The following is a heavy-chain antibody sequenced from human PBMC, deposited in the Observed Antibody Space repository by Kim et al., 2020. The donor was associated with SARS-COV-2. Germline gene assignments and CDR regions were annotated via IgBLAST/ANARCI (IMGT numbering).Heavy chain of an antibody. V-gene: IGHV3-23*01. CDR3: AKAPPYLGYYDSSGPTPPNWFDP. CDR1: GFTFSSYA. D-gene: IGHD3-22*01. Sequence: GGSLRLSCAASGFTFSSYAMSWVRQAPGKGLEWVSAISGSGGSTYYADSVKGRFTISRDNSKNTLYLQMNSLRAEDTAVYYCAKAPPYLGYYDSSGPTPPNWFDPWGQGTLVTVSS. CDR2: ISGSGGST. J-gene: IGHJ5*02.